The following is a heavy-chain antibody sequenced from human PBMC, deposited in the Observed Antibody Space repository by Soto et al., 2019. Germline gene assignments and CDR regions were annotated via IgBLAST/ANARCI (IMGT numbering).Heavy chain of an antibody. CDR2: ISYDGSNK. J-gene: IGHJ6*02. CDR1: GFTFSSYA. Sequence: PGGSLRLSCAASGFTFSSYAMHWVRQAPGKGLEWVAVISYDGSNKYYADSVKGRFTISRDNSKNTLYLQMNSLRAEDTAVYYCARGRRFLEWLAPSYYYYGMDVWGQGTTVTVSS. CDR3: ARGRRFLEWLAPSYYYYGMDV. V-gene: IGHV3-30-3*01. D-gene: IGHD3-3*01.